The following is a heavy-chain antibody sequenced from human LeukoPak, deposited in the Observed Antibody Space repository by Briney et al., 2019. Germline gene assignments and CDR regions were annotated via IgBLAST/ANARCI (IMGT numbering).Heavy chain of an antibody. CDR2: ISYDGSNK. CDR1: GFTFSSYA. D-gene: IGHD5-18*01. V-gene: IGHV3-30-3*01. CDR3: AKDVYSYGLDY. J-gene: IGHJ4*02. Sequence: GRSLRLSCAASGFTFSSYAMHWVRQAPGKGLEWVAVISYDGSNKYYADSVKGRFTISRDNSKNTLYLQMNSLRAEDTAVYYCAKDVYSYGLDYWGQGTLVTVSS.